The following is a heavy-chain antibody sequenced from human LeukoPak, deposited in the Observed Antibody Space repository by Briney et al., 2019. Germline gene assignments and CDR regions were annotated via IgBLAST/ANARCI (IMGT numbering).Heavy chain of an antibody. J-gene: IGHJ6*02. Sequence: PGRSLRLSCAASGFTFSSYAMHWVRQAPGKGLEWVAVISYDGSNKYYADSVKGRFTISRDNSKNTLYLQMNSLRAEDTAVYYCARDQHIVVVTAIQDYYYGMDVWGQGTTVTVSS. D-gene: IGHD2-21*02. CDR2: ISYDGSNK. CDR3: ARDQHIVVVTAIQDYYYGMDV. V-gene: IGHV3-30-3*01. CDR1: GFTFSSYA.